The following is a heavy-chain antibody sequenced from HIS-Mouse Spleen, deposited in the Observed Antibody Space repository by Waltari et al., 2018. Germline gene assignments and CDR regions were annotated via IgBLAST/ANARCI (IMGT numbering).Heavy chain of an antibody. D-gene: IGHD1-26*01. Sequence: EVQLVESGGGLVQPGGSLRLSWAASGFTFSSYWVSWVRQAPGKGLEWVANIKQDGSEKYYVDSVKGRFTISRDNAKNSLYLQMNSLRAEDTAVYYCAREGDSGSYFDYWGQGTLVTVSS. CDR2: IKQDGSEK. V-gene: IGHV3-7*01. J-gene: IGHJ4*02. CDR1: GFTFSSYW. CDR3: AREGDSGSYFDY.